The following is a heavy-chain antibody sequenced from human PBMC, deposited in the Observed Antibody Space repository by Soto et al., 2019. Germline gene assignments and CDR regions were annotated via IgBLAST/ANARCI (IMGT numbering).Heavy chain of an antibody. CDR1: GFTFSPYA. Sequence: EVQLLESGGGLVQPGGSLRLSCAASGFTFSPYAMSWVRQAPGKGLEWVSSISGSGGSTNYADSVKGRFTVSRDNSKNTVYLQMHSLRGEDTAVYYCTRWNGYGDLWGQGTLVTVSS. CDR3: TRWNGYGDL. V-gene: IGHV3-23*01. J-gene: IGHJ5*02. CDR2: ISGSGGST. D-gene: IGHD1-1*01.